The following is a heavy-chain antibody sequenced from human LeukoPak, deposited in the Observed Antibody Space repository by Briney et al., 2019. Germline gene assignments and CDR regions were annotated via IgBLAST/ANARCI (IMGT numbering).Heavy chain of an antibody. CDR1: GFTFSSYS. Sequence: GGSLRLSCAASGFTFSSYSMNWVRQAPGKGLEWVSSISSSSSYMYYADSVKGRFTISRDNAKNSLYLQMNSLRAEDTAVYYCARDGEYSGYDWGNDYWGQGTLVTVSS. V-gene: IGHV3-21*04. D-gene: IGHD5-12*01. CDR2: ISSSSSYM. J-gene: IGHJ4*02. CDR3: ARDGEYSGYDWGNDY.